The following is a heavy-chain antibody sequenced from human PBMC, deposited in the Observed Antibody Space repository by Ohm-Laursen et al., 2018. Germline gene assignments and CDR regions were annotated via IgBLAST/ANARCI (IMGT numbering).Heavy chain of an antibody. CDR3: AKDIIPAAISPTDYYYYGMDV. D-gene: IGHD2-2*02. Sequence: SLRLSCSAAGFTFDDYAMHWVRHAPGKGLEWVSGISWNSGSIGYADSVKGRFTISRDNAKNSLYLQMNSLRAEDTALYYCAKDIIPAAISPTDYYYYGMDVWGQGTTVTVSS. CDR1: GFTFDDYA. V-gene: IGHV3-9*01. CDR2: ISWNSGSI. J-gene: IGHJ6*02.